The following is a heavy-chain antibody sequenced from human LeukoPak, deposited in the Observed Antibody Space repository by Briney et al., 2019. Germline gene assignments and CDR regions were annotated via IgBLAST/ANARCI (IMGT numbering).Heavy chain of an antibody. Sequence: GGSLRLSCAASGFTFSSYEMNWVRQAPGKGLEWVSYISSSGSTIYYADSVKGRFTISRDNAKNSLYLQMNSLRAEDTAVYYCAELGITMTGGVWGKGTTVTVSS. V-gene: IGHV3-48*03. J-gene: IGHJ6*04. CDR3: AELGITMTGGV. D-gene: IGHD3-10*02. CDR2: ISSSGSTI. CDR1: GFTFSSYE.